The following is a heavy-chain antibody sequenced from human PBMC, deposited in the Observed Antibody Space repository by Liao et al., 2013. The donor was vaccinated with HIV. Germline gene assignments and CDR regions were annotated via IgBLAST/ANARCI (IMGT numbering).Heavy chain of an antibody. D-gene: IGHD6-19*01. Sequence: QVQLQESGPGLVKPSQTLSLTCTVSGGSISSGSYYWSWIRQPAGKGLEWIGRIYTSGSTNYNPSLKSRVTISVDTSKNQFSLKLSSVTAADTAVYYCARDSYSSGPYYYYYYMDVWGKGTTVTVSS. J-gene: IGHJ6*03. CDR1: GGSISSGSYY. V-gene: IGHV4-61*02. CDR2: IYTSGST. CDR3: ARDSYSSGPYYYYYYMDV.